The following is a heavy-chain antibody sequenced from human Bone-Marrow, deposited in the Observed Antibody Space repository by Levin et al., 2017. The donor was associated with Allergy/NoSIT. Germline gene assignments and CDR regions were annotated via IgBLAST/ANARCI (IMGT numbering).Heavy chain of an antibody. CDR1: GFTFSSYA. J-gene: IGHJ5*02. D-gene: IGHD3-10*01. CDR2: ISGSGGST. CDR3: AKNIGSGSYYNPNWFDP. Sequence: QAGESLKISCAASGFTFSSYAMSWVRQAPGKGLEWVSAISGSGGSTYYADSVKGRFTISRDNSKNTLYLQMNSLRAEDTAVYYCAKNIGSGSYYNPNWFDPWGQGTLVTVSS. V-gene: IGHV3-23*01.